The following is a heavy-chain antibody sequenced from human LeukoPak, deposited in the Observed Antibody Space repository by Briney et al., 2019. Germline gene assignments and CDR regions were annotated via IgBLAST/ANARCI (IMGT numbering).Heavy chain of an antibody. CDR3: ARGIPLSRFDN. CDR2: IYSSGST. Sequence: SQTLSLTCTVSGGSISSGGYYWSWLRQHPGKGLEWIGYIYSSGSTYYNPSLKSRVTISLDTSKNQFSLKLSSVTAADTAVYYCARGIPLSRFDNWGQGTLVTVSS. V-gene: IGHV4-31*03. J-gene: IGHJ4*02. CDR1: GGSISSGGYY. D-gene: IGHD5-18*01.